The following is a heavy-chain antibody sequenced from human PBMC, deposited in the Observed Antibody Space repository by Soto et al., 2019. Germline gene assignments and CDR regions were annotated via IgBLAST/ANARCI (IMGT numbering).Heavy chain of an antibody. V-gene: IGHV1-2*02. J-gene: IGHJ6*02. CDR1: GYTFTGYY. D-gene: IGHD2-15*01. CDR3: ARDRGTVVVVAHYYGMDV. Sequence: QVQLVQSGAEVKKPGASVKVSCKASGYTFTGYYMHWVRQAPGQGLEWMGWINPNSGGTNYAQKFQGRVTMTRDTTISTAYMELSRLRSDDTAVYYCARDRGTVVVVAHYYGMDVWGQGTTVTVSS. CDR2: INPNSGGT.